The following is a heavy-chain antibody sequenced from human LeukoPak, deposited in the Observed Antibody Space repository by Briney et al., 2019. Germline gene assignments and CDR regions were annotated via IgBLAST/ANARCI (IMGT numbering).Heavy chain of an antibody. CDR1: GGSISSGGYY. V-gene: IGHV4-30-2*01. J-gene: IGHJ3*02. CDR2: IYHSGST. Sequence: PSETLSLTCTVSGGSISSGGYYWSWIRQPPGKGLEWIGYIYHSGSTYYNPSLKSRVTISVNRSKNQFSLKLSSVTAADTAVYYCARLGRITGFDIWGQGTMVTVSS. D-gene: IGHD1-14*01. CDR3: ARLGRITGFDI.